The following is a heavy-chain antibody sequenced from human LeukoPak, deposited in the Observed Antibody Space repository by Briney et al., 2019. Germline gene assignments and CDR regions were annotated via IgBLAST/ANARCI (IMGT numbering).Heavy chain of an antibody. J-gene: IGHJ4*02. Sequence: SETLSLTCAVYGGSFSGYYWSWIRQPPGKGLEWIGEINHSGSTNYNPSLKSRVTISVDTSKNQFSPKLSSVTDADTAVYYCASFDYGTGFDYWGQGTLVTVSS. D-gene: IGHD4/OR15-4a*01. CDR2: INHSGST. V-gene: IGHV4-34*01. CDR3: ASFDYGTGFDY. CDR1: GGSFSGYY.